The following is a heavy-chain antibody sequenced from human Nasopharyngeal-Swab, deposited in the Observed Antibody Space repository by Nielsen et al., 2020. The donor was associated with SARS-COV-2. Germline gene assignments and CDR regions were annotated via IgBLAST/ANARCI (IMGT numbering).Heavy chain of an antibody. CDR3: ARDTPAMFAY. CDR2: ISSRGDYI. CDR1: GFTFNEYT. V-gene: IGHV3-21*01. Sequence: GESLKISCAASGFTFNEYTMNWVRQAPGKGLEWVSAISSRGDYIYYAPSVKGRFTISRDDAKNSLYLQMNSLGAEDTAVYYCARDTPAMFAYWGQGTLVTVSS. J-gene: IGHJ4*02.